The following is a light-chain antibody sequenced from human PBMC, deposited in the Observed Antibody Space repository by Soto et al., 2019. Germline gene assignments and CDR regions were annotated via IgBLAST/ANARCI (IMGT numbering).Light chain of an antibody. V-gene: IGLV2-8*01. J-gene: IGLJ1*01. CDR2: EIT. CDR1: TSDFGNYNF. CDR3: SSYTGSNNFV. Sequence: QSALTQPPSASGSPGQSVTITCTGTTSDFGNYNFVSWYQQHPGEAPKLLIYEITKRPSGVPHRCSGSKSGNTASLTVSGLQAEDEADYYCSSYTGSNNFVFGTGTKLTVL.